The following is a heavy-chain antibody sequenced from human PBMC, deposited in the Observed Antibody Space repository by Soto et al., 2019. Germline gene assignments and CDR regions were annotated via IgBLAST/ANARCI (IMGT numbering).Heavy chain of an antibody. CDR1: RFTFSSYP. D-gene: IGHD3-10*01. CDR2: ISSDGSNT. Sequence: QVQLVESGGGVVQPGRSLRLSCVASRFTFSSYPMHWVRQAPGKGLEWVALISSDGSNTYYADSVEGRFTISRDNSNNTLYVQMNRLRAEDTAVYFCARDLAPMATYVYYGMDVWGQGTTVTVSS. J-gene: IGHJ6*02. V-gene: IGHV3-30-3*01. CDR3: ARDLAPMATYVYYGMDV.